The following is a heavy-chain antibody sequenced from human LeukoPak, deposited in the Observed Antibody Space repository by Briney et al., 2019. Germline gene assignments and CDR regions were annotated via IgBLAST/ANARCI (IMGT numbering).Heavy chain of an antibody. CDR3: ARQSYYYYYMDV. Sequence: GGSLRLSCAASGFTFSSYSVNWVRQAPGKGLEWVSSISSSSSYIYYADSVKGRFTISRDNAKNSLYLQMNSLRAEDTAVYYCARQSYYYYYMDVWGKGTTVTVSS. CDR1: GFTFSSYS. V-gene: IGHV3-21*01. J-gene: IGHJ6*03. CDR2: ISSSSSYI.